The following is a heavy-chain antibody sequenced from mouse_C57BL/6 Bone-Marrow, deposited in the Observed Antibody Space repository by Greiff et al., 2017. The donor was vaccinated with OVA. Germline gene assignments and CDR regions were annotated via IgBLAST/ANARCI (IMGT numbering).Heavy chain of an antibody. CDR3: ARGTGTGFAY. J-gene: IGHJ3*01. V-gene: IGHV3-6*01. CDR1: GYSITSGYY. CDR2: ISYDGSN. Sequence: DVKLQESGPGLVKPSQSLSLTCSVTGYSITSGYYWNWIRQFPGNKLEWMGYISYDGSNNYNPSLKNRISITRDTSKNQFFLKLNSVTTEDTATYYCARGTGTGFAYWGQGTLVTVSA. D-gene: IGHD4-1*01.